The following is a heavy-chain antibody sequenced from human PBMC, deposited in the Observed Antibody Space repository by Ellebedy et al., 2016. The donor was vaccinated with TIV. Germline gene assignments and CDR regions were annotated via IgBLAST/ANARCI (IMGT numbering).Heavy chain of an antibody. CDR3: ARGRGKRAVPREYYFDY. J-gene: IGHJ4*02. V-gene: IGHV1-2*02. CDR1: GYTFTSYY. Sequence: ASVKVSCXASGYTFTSYYMHWVRQAPGQGLEWMGWINPNSGGTNYAQKFQGRVTMTRNTSISTAYMELSSLRSEDTAVYYCARGRGKRAVPREYYFDYWGQGTLVTVSS. CDR2: INPNSGGT. D-gene: IGHD6-19*01.